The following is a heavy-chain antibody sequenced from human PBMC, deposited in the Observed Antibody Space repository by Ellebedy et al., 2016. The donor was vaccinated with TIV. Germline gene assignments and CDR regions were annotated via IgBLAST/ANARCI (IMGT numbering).Heavy chain of an antibody. D-gene: IGHD1-26*01. V-gene: IGHV4-39*01. Sequence: SETLSLTCTVSGGSISSSSYYWGWIRQPPGKGLEWIGSIYYSGSTYYNPSLKSRVTISVDTSKNQFSLKLSSVTAADTAVYYCARTVTEWGGNYFDYWGQGTLVTVSS. CDR2: IYYSGST. CDR3: ARTVTEWGGNYFDY. J-gene: IGHJ4*02. CDR1: GGSISSSSYY.